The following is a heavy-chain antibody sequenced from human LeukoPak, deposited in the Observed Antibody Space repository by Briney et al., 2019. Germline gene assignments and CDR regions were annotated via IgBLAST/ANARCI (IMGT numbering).Heavy chain of an antibody. CDR3: ARDQPNCGGDCYKSFFDF. CDR2: INPHSGGT. J-gene: IGHJ4*02. CDR1: GYTFSDYY. Sequence: ASVKVSCKASGYTFSDYYIHWVRQAPGQGLEWMGWINPHSGGTKSAQRFQGRVTMTRDTSISTAYMEVSRLKSDDTAVYYCARDQPNCGGDCYKSFFDFWGQGTLVTVSS. V-gene: IGHV1-2*02. D-gene: IGHD2-21*02.